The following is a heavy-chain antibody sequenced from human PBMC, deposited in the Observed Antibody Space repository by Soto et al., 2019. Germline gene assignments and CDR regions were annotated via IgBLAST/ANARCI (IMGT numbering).Heavy chain of an antibody. CDR1: GYSFTSYW. D-gene: IGHD2-15*01. V-gene: IGHV5-51*01. J-gene: IGHJ6*02. CDR3: ARTPGPEVAASLEYYYFSGMDV. CDR2: IYPGDSDT. Sequence: PGESLKISCKGSGYSFTSYWIGWVRQMPGKGLEWMGNIYPGDSDTKYSPSFQGQVTISVDKSITTAYLQWSSLKASDTAMYYCARTPGPEVAASLEYYYFSGMDVWGQGTTVTVSS.